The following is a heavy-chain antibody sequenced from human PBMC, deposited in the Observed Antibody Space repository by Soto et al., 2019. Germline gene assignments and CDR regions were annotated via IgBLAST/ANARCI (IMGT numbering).Heavy chain of an antibody. CDR3: GRCSSTSCHLGADY. CDR1: GFTFSSYA. CDR2: ISHDGSNK. D-gene: IGHD2-2*01. V-gene: IGHV3-30-3*01. Sequence: VQLLESGGGLVQPGGSLRLSCAASGFTFSSYAMHWVHQAPGKGLEWVALISHDGSNKYYADSVKGRFTISRDNSKNTLYLQMNSLRTEDTSVYYCGRCSSTSCHLGADYWGQGTLVTVSS. J-gene: IGHJ4*02.